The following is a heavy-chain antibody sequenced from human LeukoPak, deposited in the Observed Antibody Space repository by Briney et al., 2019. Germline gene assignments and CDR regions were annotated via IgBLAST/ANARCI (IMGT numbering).Heavy chain of an antibody. CDR3: ARKYSSGPDAFDI. CDR2: MNPNSGNT. V-gene: IGHV1-8*01. J-gene: IGHJ3*02. CDR1: GYTFTSYD. Sequence: ASVKVSCKASGYTFTSYDINWVRQATGQGLEWMGWMNPNSGNTGYAQKFQGRVTMTRDTSTSTVYMELSSLRSEDTAVYYCARKYSSGPDAFDIWGQGTMVTVSS. D-gene: IGHD6-19*01.